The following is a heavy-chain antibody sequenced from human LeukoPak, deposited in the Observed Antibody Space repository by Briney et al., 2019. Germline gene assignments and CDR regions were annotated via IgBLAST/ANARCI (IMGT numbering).Heavy chain of an antibody. Sequence: ASVKVSCKASGYTFTIYAMNWVRQAPGQGLEWMGWINTNTGNPTYAQGFTGRFVFSLDTSVSTAYLQISSLKAEDTAVYYCARDPERYYDSSGYLPAVDYWGQGTLVTVSS. D-gene: IGHD3-22*01. CDR3: ARDPERYYDSSGYLPAVDY. CDR2: INTNTGNP. J-gene: IGHJ4*02. CDR1: GYTFTIYA. V-gene: IGHV7-4-1*02.